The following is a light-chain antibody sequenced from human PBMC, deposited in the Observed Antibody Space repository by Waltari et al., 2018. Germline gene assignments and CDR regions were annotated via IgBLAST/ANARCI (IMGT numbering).Light chain of an antibody. CDR2: GQD. V-gene: IGLV3-19*01. CDR3: LSRDISSTRF. Sequence: SSELTPDPTVSVALGQTVRITCQGDSLRRYSASWYQQRPGQAPVLVFYGQDNRPSGIPARFSGSRSGDTATLTMTGTQAEDEADYYCLSRDISSTRFFGGGTRLTV. J-gene: IGLJ2*01. CDR1: SLRRYS.